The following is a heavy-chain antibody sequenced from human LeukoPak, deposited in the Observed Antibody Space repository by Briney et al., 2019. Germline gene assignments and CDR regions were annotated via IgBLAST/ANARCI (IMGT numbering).Heavy chain of an antibody. CDR2: ISAYNGNT. CDR3: ARVWLVLGYYYYYGMDV. D-gene: IGHD6-19*01. J-gene: IGHJ6*02. CDR1: GYTFTSYG. V-gene: IGHV1-18*01. Sequence: ASVKVSCKASGYTFTSYGISWVRQAPGQGLEWMGWISAYNGNTNYAQKLQGRVTMTRNTSISTAYMELSSLRSEDTAVYYCARVWLVLGYYYYYGMDVWGQGTTVTVSS.